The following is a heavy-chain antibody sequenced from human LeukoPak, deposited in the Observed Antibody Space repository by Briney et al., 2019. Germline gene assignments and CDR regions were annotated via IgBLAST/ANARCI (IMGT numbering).Heavy chain of an antibody. J-gene: IGHJ4*02. V-gene: IGHV3-23*01. Sequence: PGGSLRLSCAASGFTFSSYAMSWVRQAPGKGLEWVSSISGSGGSTYYADSVKGRFTISRDNSKNTLYLRMNSLRADDTAVYYCAKGAITFGGGNYIDYWGQGTPVTVSS. CDR3: AKGAITFGGGNYIDY. CDR1: GFTFSSYA. CDR2: ISGSGGST. D-gene: IGHD3-16*01.